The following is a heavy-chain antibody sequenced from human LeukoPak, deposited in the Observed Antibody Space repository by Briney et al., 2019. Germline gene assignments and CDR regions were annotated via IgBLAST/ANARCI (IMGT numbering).Heavy chain of an antibody. CDR3: AKGGGSNHYMDV. V-gene: IGHV3-43D*03. CDR1: GFTFDDYA. Sequence: PGGSLRLSCAASGFTFDDYAMHWVRQAPGEGLEWVSLISWDGGSTYYADSVKGRFTISRDNSKNSLYLQMNSLRAEDTALYYCAKGGGSNHYMDVWGKGTTVTVSS. J-gene: IGHJ6*03. CDR2: ISWDGGST. D-gene: IGHD3-16*01.